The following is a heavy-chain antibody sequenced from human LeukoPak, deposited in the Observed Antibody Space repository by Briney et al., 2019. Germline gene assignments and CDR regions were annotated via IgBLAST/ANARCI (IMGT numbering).Heavy chain of an antibody. V-gene: IGHV3-23*01. CDR1: GFTFSNCA. J-gene: IGHJ4*02. Sequence: GGSLRLSCAASGFTFSNCAMSWVRQAPGKGLEWVSDISGSGGSTYHADSVKGRFTISRDNAKNSLHLQMNSLRAEDTAVYYCARDPFRDYDSSGYFDFWGQGTPVTVSS. CDR2: ISGSGGST. CDR3: ARDPFRDYDSSGYFDF. D-gene: IGHD3-22*01.